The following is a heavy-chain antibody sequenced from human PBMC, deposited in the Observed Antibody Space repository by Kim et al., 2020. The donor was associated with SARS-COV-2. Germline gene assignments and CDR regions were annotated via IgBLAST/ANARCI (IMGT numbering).Heavy chain of an antibody. CDR3: AKDRGVIGWPVFDS. CDR2: IHPRAETT. Sequence: GGSLRLSCAVSGFTLSKNAMSWVRQAPGRGLEWVSTIHPRAETTYYADSVNGRFTIYRDNANHTLYLQLTGLRADDTAVYYCAKDRGVIGWPVFDSWGQG. V-gene: IGHV3-23*01. J-gene: IGHJ5*02. D-gene: IGHD6-19*01. CDR1: GFTLSKNA.